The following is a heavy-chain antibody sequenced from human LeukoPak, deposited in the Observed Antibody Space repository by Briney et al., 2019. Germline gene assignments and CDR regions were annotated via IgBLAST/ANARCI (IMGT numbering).Heavy chain of an antibody. CDR3: TTVRYYYDSSGYPMYYFDY. Sequence: GGSLRLSCAASGFTFSDHYMEWVRQAPGKGLEWVGRIRNKARSYSTEYAASVKGRFTISRDDSKNSLYLQMNSLKTEDTAVYYCTTVRYYYDSSGYPMYYFDYWGQGTLVTVSS. CDR1: GFTFSDHY. CDR2: IRNKARSYST. D-gene: IGHD3-22*01. J-gene: IGHJ4*02. V-gene: IGHV3-72*01.